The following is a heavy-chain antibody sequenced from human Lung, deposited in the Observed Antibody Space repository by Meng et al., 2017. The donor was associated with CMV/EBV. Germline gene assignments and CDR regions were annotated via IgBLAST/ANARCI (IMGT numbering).Heavy chain of an antibody. V-gene: IGHV4-34*01. Sequence: SXTXSLXCAVYGGSFSGYDWSWIRQSPGKGLEWIGEINHRGSTNYNPSLKSRLTISVDTSKNQFSLKLNSVTAADTAVYYCARGSTSVTMIVVVITAARLAYDSXGQGTLVTVSS. CDR1: GGSFSGYD. CDR3: ARGSTSVTMIVVVITAARLAYDS. D-gene: IGHD3-22*01. CDR2: INHRGST. J-gene: IGHJ4*02.